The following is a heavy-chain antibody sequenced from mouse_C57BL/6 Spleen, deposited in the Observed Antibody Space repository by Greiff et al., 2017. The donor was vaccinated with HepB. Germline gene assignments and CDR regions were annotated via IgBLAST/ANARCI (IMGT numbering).Heavy chain of an antibody. CDR2: ISSGGDYI. CDR3: TRDENYFDY. CDR1: GFTFSSYA. J-gene: IGHJ2*01. V-gene: IGHV5-9-1*02. Sequence: EVKLMESGEGLVKPGGSLKLSCAASGFTFSSYAMSWVRQTPEKRLEWVAYISSGGDYIYYADTVKGRFTISRDKARNTLYLQMSSLKSEDTAMYYCTRDENYFDYWGQGTTLTVSS.